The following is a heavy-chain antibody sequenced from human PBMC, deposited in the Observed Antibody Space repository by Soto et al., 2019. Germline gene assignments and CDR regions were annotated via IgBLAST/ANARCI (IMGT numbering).Heavy chain of an antibody. CDR1: GGSISSYY. J-gene: IGHJ4*02. CDR2: IYYSGST. CDR3: ARDHWGYSSGWYSDY. V-gene: IGHV4-59*01. D-gene: IGHD6-19*01. Sequence: SETLSLTCTVSGGSISSYYWSWIRQPPGKGLEWIGYIYYSGSTNYNPSPKSRVTISVDTSKNQFSLKLSSVTAADTAVYYCARDHWGYSSGWYSDYWGQGTLVTVSS.